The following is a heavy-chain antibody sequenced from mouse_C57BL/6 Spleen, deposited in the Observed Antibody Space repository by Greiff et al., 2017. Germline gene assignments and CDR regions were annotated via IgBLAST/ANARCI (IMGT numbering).Heavy chain of an antibody. D-gene: IGHD1-1*01. Sequence: EVKLVESGEGLVKPGGSLKLSCAASGFTFSSYAMSWVRQTPEKRLEWVAYISSGGDYIYYADTVKGRFTISRDNARNTLYLQMSSLKSEDTAMYYWTREGSTVSSYRDAMDYWGQGTSVTVSS. CDR1: GFTFSSYA. CDR3: TREGSTVSSYRDAMDY. V-gene: IGHV5-9-1*02. CDR2: ISSGGDYI. J-gene: IGHJ4*01.